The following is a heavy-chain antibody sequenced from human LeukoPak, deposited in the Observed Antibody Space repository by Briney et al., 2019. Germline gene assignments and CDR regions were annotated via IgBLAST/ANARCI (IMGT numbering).Heavy chain of an antibody. CDR1: GVTFSIYS. CDR2: ISYDGSNK. CDR3: APLPGIASAGVDS. V-gene: IGHV3-30*04. D-gene: IGHD6-13*01. J-gene: IGHJ4*02. Sequence: PGRSLRLSCAASGVTFSIYSMHWVRQAPGKGLERVTTISYDGSNKYYADSVKGRFTISRDNSKDTLYLQMTSLRVEDTAMYYCAPLPGIASAGVDSWGQGTLVTVSS.